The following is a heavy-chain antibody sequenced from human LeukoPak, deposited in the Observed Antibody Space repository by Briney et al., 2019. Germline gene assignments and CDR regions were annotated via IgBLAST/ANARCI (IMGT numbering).Heavy chain of an antibody. V-gene: IGHV1-2*02. CDR2: INPNSGGT. CDR1: GYSFIGHH. D-gene: IGHD1-26*01. Sequence: ASVMVSCKTSGYSFIGHHIHWVRQAPGQGLEWMGWINPNSGGTEYAQKFQGRVTKTRDTSISTAYMDLNRLTSDDSAVYYCARDVGRWAQYYFDYWGQGTLVTVSS. J-gene: IGHJ4*02. CDR3: ARDVGRWAQYYFDY.